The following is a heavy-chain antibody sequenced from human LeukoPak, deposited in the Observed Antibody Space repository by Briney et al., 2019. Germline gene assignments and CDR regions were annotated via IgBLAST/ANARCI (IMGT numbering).Heavy chain of an antibody. J-gene: IGHJ3*02. V-gene: IGHV4-31*03. CDR3: ARDRSYDSSGYHHDAFDI. CDR1: GGSISSGGYY. CDR2: IFYSGST. Sequence: PSETLSLTCTVSGGSISSGGYYWSWIRQQPGKGLEWIGYIFYSGSTYYNPSLKSRVTISVDTSKNQFSLKLNSVTAADTAVYYCARDRSYDSSGYHHDAFDIWGQGTMVTISS. D-gene: IGHD3-22*01.